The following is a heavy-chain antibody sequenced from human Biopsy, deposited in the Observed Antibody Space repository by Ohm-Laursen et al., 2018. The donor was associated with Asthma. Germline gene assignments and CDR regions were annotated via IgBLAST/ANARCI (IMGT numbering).Heavy chain of an antibody. Sequence: SLRLSCAASGFAVSRDHMFWVRQAPGKGLEWVSVIYSGGTSHTADSVRGRFTISRDNSRNTLYLQMNSLRVEDTAIYYCARTHERWTSIQDDALDIWGRDNGHRLF. CDR2: IYSGGTS. CDR3: ARTHERWTSIQDDALDI. D-gene: IGHD4-23*01. J-gene: IGHJ3*02. CDR1: GFAVSRDH. V-gene: IGHV3-66*02.